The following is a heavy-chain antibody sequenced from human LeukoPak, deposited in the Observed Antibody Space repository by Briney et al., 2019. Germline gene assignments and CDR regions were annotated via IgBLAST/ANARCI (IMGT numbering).Heavy chain of an antibody. CDR3: AKDGTSSWATFFDY. CDR1: GFTFSSYA. D-gene: IGHD6-13*01. Sequence: PGGSLRLSCAASGFTFSSYAMHWVRQAPGKGLEWVAVISYDGSNKYYADSVKGRFTISRDNSKNTLYLQMNSLRAEDTAVYYCAKDGTSSWATFFDYWGQGTLVTVSS. J-gene: IGHJ4*02. CDR2: ISYDGSNK. V-gene: IGHV3-30*04.